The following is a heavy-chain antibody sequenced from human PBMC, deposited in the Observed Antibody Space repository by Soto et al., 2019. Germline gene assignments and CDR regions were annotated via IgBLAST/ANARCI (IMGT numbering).Heavy chain of an antibody. D-gene: IGHD2-2*01. V-gene: IGHV3-30-3*01. CDR2: ISYDGSNK. Sequence: QVQLVESGGGVVQPGRSLRLSCAASGFTFSSYAMHWVRQAPGKGLEWVAVISYDGSNKYYADSVKGRFTISRDNSKNTLHLQMNSVRAEDTAVYYCARGGDHYAPYYYCGMDVWGQGTTVTVSS. J-gene: IGHJ6*02. CDR3: ARGGDHYAPYYYCGMDV. CDR1: GFTFSSYA.